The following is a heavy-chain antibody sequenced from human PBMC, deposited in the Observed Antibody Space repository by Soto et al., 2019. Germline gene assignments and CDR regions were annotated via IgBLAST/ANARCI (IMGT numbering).Heavy chain of an antibody. CDR2: INPSGGST. J-gene: IGHJ6*02. CDR3: ARDRGGYCSSTSSYTRAYYYYGMDV. Sequence: ASVKVSCKASGYTFTSYYMHWVRQAPGQGLEWMGIINPSGGSTSYAQKFQGRVTMTRDTSTSTVYMELSSLRSEDTAVYYCARDRGGYCSSTSSYTRAYYYYGMDVWGQGTTVTVSS. CDR1: GYTFTSYY. D-gene: IGHD2-2*02. V-gene: IGHV1-46*01.